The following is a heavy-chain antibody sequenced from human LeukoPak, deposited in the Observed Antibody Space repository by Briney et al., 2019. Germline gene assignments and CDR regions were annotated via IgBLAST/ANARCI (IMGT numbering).Heavy chain of an antibody. CDR2: INPSGGST. CDR3: IAAAGPTFDY. V-gene: IGHV1-46*01. CDR1: GYTFTSYY. D-gene: IGHD6-13*01. Sequence: ASVKVSCKASGYTFTSYYMHRVRQAPGQGLEWMGIINPSGGSTSYAQKFQGRVTMTRDTPTSTVYMEPSSLRSEDTAVYYCIAAAGPTFDYWGQGTLVTVSS. J-gene: IGHJ4*02.